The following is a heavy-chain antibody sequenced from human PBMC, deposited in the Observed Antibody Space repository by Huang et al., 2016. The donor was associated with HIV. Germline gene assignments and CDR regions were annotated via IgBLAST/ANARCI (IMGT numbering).Heavy chain of an antibody. V-gene: IGHV1-46*01. CDR3: ARDGFDSSAYLGY. CDR2: INPSGGNT. D-gene: IGHD3-22*01. CDR1: GYSFTNYY. Sequence: QVQLVQSGAEVKKPGASVMVSCRASGYSFTNYYMHWVRQAPGQGLKWVGRINPSGGNTAYAPGFQDRVSRTRDTSTSTVVMELSSLRSEDTAVYYCARDGFDSSAYLGYWGQGTLVTVSS. J-gene: IGHJ4*02.